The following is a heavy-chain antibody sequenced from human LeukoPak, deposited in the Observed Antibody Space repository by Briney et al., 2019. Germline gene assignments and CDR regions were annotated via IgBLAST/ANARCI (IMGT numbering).Heavy chain of an antibody. CDR2: IYYSGTT. CDR1: GGPISSYY. J-gene: IGHJ3*02. V-gene: IGHV4-59*01. D-gene: IGHD5-18*01. Sequence: SETLSLTCTVSGGPISSYYWSWIRQPPGKRLEWIGCIYYSGTTNYNPSLKSRVNISVDTSKNQFSLKLSSVTAADTAVYYCARGLQLWYPGDAFDIWGQGTMVTVSS. CDR3: ARGLQLWYPGDAFDI.